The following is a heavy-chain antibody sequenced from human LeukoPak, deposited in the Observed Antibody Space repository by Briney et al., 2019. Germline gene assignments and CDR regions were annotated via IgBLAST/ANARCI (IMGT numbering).Heavy chain of an antibody. Sequence: PSETLSLTCTVSGGSISSYYWSWIRQPPGKGLEWIGYIYYSGSTNYNPSLKSRVTISVDTSKNQFSLKLSSVTAADTAVYYCARRGQYYDILTGLLDWGQGTLVTVSS. D-gene: IGHD3-9*01. J-gene: IGHJ4*02. CDR2: IYYSGST. CDR1: GGSISSYY. CDR3: ARRGQYYDILTGLLD. V-gene: IGHV4-59*01.